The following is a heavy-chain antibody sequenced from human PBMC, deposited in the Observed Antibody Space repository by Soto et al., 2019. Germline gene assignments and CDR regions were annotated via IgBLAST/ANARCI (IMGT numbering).Heavy chain of an antibody. J-gene: IGHJ4*02. D-gene: IGHD6-13*01. Sequence: QVQLVESGGGVFQPGRSLRLSCTASGFTFSNYGMHWVRQAPGKGLEWVAVIWYDGSNKYYADSVKGRFTISRDNXKNTLYLQMNTLRAEDTAVYYCARPYSSSWVVFDNWGQGTLVTVSS. CDR3: ARPYSSSWVVFDN. V-gene: IGHV3-33*01. CDR1: GFTFSNYG. CDR2: IWYDGSNK.